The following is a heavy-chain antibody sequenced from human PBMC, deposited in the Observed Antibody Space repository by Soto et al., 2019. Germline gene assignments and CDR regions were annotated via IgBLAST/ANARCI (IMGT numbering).Heavy chain of an antibody. Sequence: EVQLVESGGGLVQPGGSLRLSCAGSGFTFSSYSMNWVRQAPGKGLEWVSSISSSGRYIYYPDSVKGRFTVSRDNAKNSLYLEMNSLRAEDMAVYYCARDVGPRTSCYDNWGQGTLVTVSS. CDR3: ARDVGPRTSCYDN. J-gene: IGHJ4*02. V-gene: IGHV3-21*01. CDR2: ISSSGRYI. CDR1: GFTFSSYS. D-gene: IGHD2-2*01.